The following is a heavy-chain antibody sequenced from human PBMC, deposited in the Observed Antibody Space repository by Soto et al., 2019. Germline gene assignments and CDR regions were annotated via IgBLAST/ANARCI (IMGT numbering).Heavy chain of an antibody. V-gene: IGHV3-23*01. CDR2: ISGSGGST. J-gene: IGHJ6*02. CDR1: GFTFSSDW. CDR3: AKSLGDYYDSSGLHHYYYGMDV. D-gene: IGHD3-22*01. Sequence: PGGSQRLSCAASGFTFSSDWMHWVRQAPGKGLEWVSAISGSGGSTYYADSVKGRFTISRDNSKNTLYLQMNSLRAEDTAVYYCAKSLGDYYDSSGLHHYYYGMDVWGQGTTVTVSS.